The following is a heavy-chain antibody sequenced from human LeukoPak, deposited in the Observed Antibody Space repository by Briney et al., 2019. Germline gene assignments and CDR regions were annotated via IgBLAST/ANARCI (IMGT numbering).Heavy chain of an antibody. Sequence: PGGSLRLSCVASGFTFNTYAMYWVRQAPGKGLEWVAVISNDGSNKNYADSVKGRFTISRDNSENTLYLQMNSLRAEDTSVYYCARIQACSSTSCKSPFDLWGQGTLVTVSS. CDR2: ISNDGSNK. V-gene: IGHV3-30-3*01. CDR1: GFTFNTYA. CDR3: ARIQACSSTSCKSPFDL. J-gene: IGHJ4*02. D-gene: IGHD2-2*01.